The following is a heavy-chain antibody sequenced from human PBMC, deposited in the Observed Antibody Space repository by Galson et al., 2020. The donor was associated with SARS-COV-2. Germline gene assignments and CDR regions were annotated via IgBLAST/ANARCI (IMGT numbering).Heavy chain of an antibody. J-gene: IGHJ6*02. Sequence: ASETLSLTCTVSGGSISSYYWSWIRQPPGKGLEWIGYIYYSGSTNYNPSLKSRVTISVDTSKNQFSLKLSSVTAADTAGYYCAGYSGYADYYGMDVWGQGTTVTVSS. CDR3: AGYSGYADYYGMDV. D-gene: IGHD5-12*01. CDR1: GGSISSYY. V-gene: IGHV4-59*01. CDR2: IYYSGST.